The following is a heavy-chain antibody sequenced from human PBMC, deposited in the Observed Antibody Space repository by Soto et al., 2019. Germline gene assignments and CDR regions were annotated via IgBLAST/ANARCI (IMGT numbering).Heavy chain of an antibody. V-gene: IGHV4-34*01. Sequence: ASETLSLTCAVYGGSFSGYYWSWIRQPPGKGLEWIGEINHSGSTNYNPSLKSRVTISVDTSKNQFSLKLSSVTAADTTVYYCARGSRRAYYGSGSYPGMDVWGQGTTVTVSS. D-gene: IGHD3-10*01. CDR1: GGSFSGYY. J-gene: IGHJ6*02. CDR3: ARGSRRAYYGSGSYPGMDV. CDR2: INHSGST.